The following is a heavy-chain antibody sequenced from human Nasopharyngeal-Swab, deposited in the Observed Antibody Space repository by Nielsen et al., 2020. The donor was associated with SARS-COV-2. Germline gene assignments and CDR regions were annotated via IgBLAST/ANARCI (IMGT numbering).Heavy chain of an antibody. CDR2: IKEDGSEK. V-gene: IGHV3-7*01. J-gene: IGHJ4*02. CDR3: ARVGGRTSPMGS. Sequence: CVASGFTSRAYWMSWVRQPPAKGLEWVANIKEDGSEKNYVDSVKGRFTISRDNAKNSLFLQMDSLRTEDTAFYYCARVGGRTSPMGSWGQGTLVTVSS. D-gene: IGHD3-10*01. CDR1: GFTSRAYW.